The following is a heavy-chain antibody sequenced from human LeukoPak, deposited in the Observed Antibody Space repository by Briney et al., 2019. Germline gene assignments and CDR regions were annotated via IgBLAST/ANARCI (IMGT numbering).Heavy chain of an antibody. CDR2: INAGNGNT. CDR3: ARGSTRITIFGGLDI. D-gene: IGHD3-3*01. J-gene: IGHJ3*02. V-gene: IGHV1-3*01. CDR1: GYTFTSYA. Sequence: ASVKVSCKASGYTFTSYAMHWVRQAPGQRLEWMGWINAGNGNTEYSQKFQGRVTITRDTSASTAYMELSSLRSEDTAVYYCARGSTRITIFGGLDIWGQGTMVTVSS.